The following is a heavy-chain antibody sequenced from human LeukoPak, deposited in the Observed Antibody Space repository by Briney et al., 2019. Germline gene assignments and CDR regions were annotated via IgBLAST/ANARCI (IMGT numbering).Heavy chain of an antibody. CDR2: ISAYNGYT. D-gene: IGHD3-3*01. J-gene: IGHJ4*02. Sequence: GASVKVSCKASGYTFTSYGIRWVRQAPGQGLEWMGWISAYNGYTNYAQKLQGRVTMTTDTSTSTAYMELRSLRSDDTAVYYCARTYYDFWSGDEKFTFDYWGQGTLVTVSS. CDR3: ARTYYDFWSGDEKFTFDY. CDR1: GYTFTSYG. V-gene: IGHV1-18*01.